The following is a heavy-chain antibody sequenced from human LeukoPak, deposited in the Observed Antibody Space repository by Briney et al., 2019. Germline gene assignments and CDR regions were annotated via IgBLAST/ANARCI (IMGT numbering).Heavy chain of an antibody. CDR3: AQKGAVTENFDY. J-gene: IGHJ4*02. D-gene: IGHD4-17*01. CDR1: GFTFSSYA. CDR2: ISGSGGST. Sequence: GGSLRLSCAASGFTFSSYAMSWVRQAPGKGLEWVSAISGSGGSTYCADSVKGRFTISRDNSKNTLYLQMNSLRAEDTAVYYCAQKGAVTENFDYWGQGALVTVSS. V-gene: IGHV3-23*01.